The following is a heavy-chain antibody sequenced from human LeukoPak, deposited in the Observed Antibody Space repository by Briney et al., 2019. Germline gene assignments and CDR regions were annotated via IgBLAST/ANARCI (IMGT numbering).Heavy chain of an antibody. V-gene: IGHV1-69*13. CDR2: IIPAFGTA. J-gene: IGHJ4*02. CDR1: GYTFTSYD. D-gene: IGHD6-13*01. Sequence: GASVMVSCKASGYTFTSYDISWVRQAPGQGPEWMGGIIPAFGTANYAQKFQGRVTITADEATNTAFMELSSLRSEDTAVYYCAREAGYSSSWPYFDYWGQGTLVTVSS. CDR3: AREAGYSSSWPYFDY.